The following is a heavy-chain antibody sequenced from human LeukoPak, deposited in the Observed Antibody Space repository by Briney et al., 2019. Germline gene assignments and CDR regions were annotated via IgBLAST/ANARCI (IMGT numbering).Heavy chain of an antibody. V-gene: IGHV4-34*01. J-gene: IGHJ4*02. D-gene: IGHD1-1*01. CDR2: ITHRGVT. CDR3: ARGTRNDNLRSWRDLYYFDT. CDR1: TGSFTDFY. Sequence: PSETLSHACAVYTGSFTDFYWTWIRQPPGKGLEWIGEITHRGVTTYNPSLKSRVTMSVDTSMNHFSMQLTSVTAADTAVYYCARGTRNDNLRSWRDLYYFDTWGQGTLVTVSS.